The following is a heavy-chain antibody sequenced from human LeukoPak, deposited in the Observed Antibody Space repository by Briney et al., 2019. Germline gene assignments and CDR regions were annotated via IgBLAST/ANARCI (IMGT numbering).Heavy chain of an antibody. CDR2: ISGSASAT. CDR1: GFTFSNYA. Sequence: GGSLRLSCAASGFTFSNYAMSWVCQAPGKGLEWVSAISGSASATYSTDSVKGRFTISRDNSQNTLFLRMNSLRAEDTAVYYCVKVTAYYYGSGSYHFDYWGRGTLVTVSS. D-gene: IGHD3-10*01. CDR3: VKVTAYYYGSGSYHFDY. J-gene: IGHJ4*02. V-gene: IGHV3-23*01.